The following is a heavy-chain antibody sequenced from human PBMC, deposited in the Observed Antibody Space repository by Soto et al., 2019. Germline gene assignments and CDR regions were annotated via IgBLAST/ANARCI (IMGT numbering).Heavy chain of an antibody. J-gene: IGHJ4*02. Sequence: ASVKVSCKASGGTFSSYAISWVRQAPGQGLEWMGGIIPIFGTANYAQKFQGRVTITADESTSTAYMELSSLRSEDTAVYYCASGYDILTGRLSFDYWGQGTLVTVSS. D-gene: IGHD3-9*01. CDR2: IIPIFGTA. CDR3: ASGYDILTGRLSFDY. CDR1: GGTFSSYA. V-gene: IGHV1-69*13.